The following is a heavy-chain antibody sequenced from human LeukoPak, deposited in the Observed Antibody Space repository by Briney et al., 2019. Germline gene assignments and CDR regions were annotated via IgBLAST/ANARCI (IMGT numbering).Heavy chain of an antibody. CDR3: ARTQYDYADY. CDR2: INDSGESI. Sequence: GGSLRLSCAASGFTFSSYEMNWVRQAPGKGLEWVSSINDSGESIYYADSVRGRFTISRDNSKNILFLQMNSLRADDTAIYYCARTQYDYADYWGQGTLVTVPS. D-gene: IGHD4-17*01. V-gene: IGHV3-23*01. J-gene: IGHJ4*02. CDR1: GFTFSSYE.